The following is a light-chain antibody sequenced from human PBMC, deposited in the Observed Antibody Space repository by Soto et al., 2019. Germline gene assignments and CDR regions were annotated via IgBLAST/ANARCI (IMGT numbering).Light chain of an antibody. CDR2: DAS. CDR3: QQFNSYPF. Sequence: AIQLTQSPSSLSASVGDRVTITCRASQGICSALAWYQQKPGKAPKLLIYDASSLESGVPSRFSGSGSGTDFTLTISSLQPEDFATYYCQQFNSYPFFGPGTKVDIK. V-gene: IGKV1-13*02. CDR1: QGICSA. J-gene: IGKJ3*01.